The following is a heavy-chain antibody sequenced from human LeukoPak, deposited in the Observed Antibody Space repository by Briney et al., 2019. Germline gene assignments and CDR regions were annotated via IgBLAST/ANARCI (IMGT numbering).Heavy chain of an antibody. CDR1: GYSFSTYW. D-gene: IGHD1-14*01. J-gene: IGHJ4*02. CDR3: ARTANNRVFDY. CDR2: IYPGDSDT. Sequence: GESLQISCKDSGYSFSTYWIAWVRQMPGKGLEWMGIIYPGDSDTRYSPSFQGQVTISADKSISTAYLQWSSLKASDTAMYYCARTANNRVFDYWGQGTLVTVSS. V-gene: IGHV5-51*01.